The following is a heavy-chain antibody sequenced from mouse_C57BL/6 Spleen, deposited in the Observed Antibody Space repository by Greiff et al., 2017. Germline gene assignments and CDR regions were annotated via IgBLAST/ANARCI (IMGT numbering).Heavy chain of an antibody. CDR3: ARGYYLDY. V-gene: IGHV1-4*01. CDR1: GYTFTSYT. Sequence: QVHVKQSGAELARPGASVKMSCKASGYTFTSYTMHWVKQRPGQGLEWIGYINPSSGYTKYNQKFKDKATLTADKSSSTAYMQLSSLTSEDSAVYYCARGYYLDYWGQGTTLTVSS. J-gene: IGHJ2*01. CDR2: INPSSGYT.